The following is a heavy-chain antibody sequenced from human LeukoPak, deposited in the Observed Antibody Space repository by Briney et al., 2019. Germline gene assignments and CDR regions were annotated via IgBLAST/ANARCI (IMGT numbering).Heavy chain of an antibody. J-gene: IGHJ3*02. CDR3: AGQDIVVVATATRAFDI. CDR2: IYPGDSDT. CDR1: GYSFTSYW. Sequence: ESSKISCTGSGYSFTSYWIAWVRQMPGKGLEWMGIIYPGDSDTRYSPSFQGQVTISADKSISTAYLQWHNLKASDTAMYYCAGQDIVVVATATRAFDIWGQGT. V-gene: IGHV5-51*01. D-gene: IGHD2-15*01.